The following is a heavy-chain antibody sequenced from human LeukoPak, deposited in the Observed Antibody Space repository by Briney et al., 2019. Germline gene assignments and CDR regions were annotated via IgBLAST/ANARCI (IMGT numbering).Heavy chain of an antibody. V-gene: IGHV4-30-4*07. CDR2: IYYSGTT. CDR3: ARGHWEQDTSTYAY. Sequence: SETLSLTCAVSGTSITYGGYTWNWIRQPPGKGLEWIGYIYYSGTTFYNPSLKSRVTMSLESAKNQLSLKLRSVTAADTAVYYCARGHWEQDTSTYAYWGQGSLVTVSS. CDR1: GTSITYGGYT. J-gene: IGHJ4*02. D-gene: IGHD1-26*01.